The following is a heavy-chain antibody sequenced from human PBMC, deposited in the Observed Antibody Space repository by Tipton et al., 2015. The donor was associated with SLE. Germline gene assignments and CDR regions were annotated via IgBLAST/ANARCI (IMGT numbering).Heavy chain of an antibody. CDR2: INHSGST. J-gene: IGHJ3*02. V-gene: IGHV4-34*01. Sequence: AGLVKPSETLSLTCAVYGGSFSDYYWTWIRQPPGKGLEWIGEINHSGSTNYSPSLKSRVTISVDTSKNQFSLKLSSVTAADTAIYYCAREGSRAFDIWGQGTMVTVSS. CDR1: GGSFSDYY. D-gene: IGHD3-10*01. CDR3: AREGSRAFDI.